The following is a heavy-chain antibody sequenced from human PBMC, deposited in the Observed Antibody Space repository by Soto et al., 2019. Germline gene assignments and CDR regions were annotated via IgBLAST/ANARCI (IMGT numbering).Heavy chain of an antibody. Sequence: TLSLTCTVSFVSGTTSSRYCSWVRHSPVKGLEWIGYVHHSVRTYYNPSLKSRVKMSVDTAKNQYDLTLTSVTAADTAVYYCARDRDYYDNSAYLQYFESWGQGTQVTVS. D-gene: IGHD3-22*01. J-gene: IGHJ1*01. CDR2: VHHSVRT. V-gene: IGHV4-31*03. CDR3: ARDRDYYDNSAYLQYFES. CDR1: FVSGTTSSRY.